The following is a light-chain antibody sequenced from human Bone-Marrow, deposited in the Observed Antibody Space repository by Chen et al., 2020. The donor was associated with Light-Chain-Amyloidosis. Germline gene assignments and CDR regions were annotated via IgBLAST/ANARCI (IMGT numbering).Light chain of an antibody. J-gene: IGLJ3*02. V-gene: IGLV4-69*02. Sequence: QPVSTQAPSASASLGASVKLTRPLSSAHSTYAIEWHQQQQERGPRFVMILNSDGSNSQGAGIPVRFSGSSSRAERSLTVAGLQSEDEGDYYCATWGSSSNWVFGGGTKLTVL. CDR1: SAHSTYA. CDR2: LNSDGSN. CDR3: ATWGSSSNWV.